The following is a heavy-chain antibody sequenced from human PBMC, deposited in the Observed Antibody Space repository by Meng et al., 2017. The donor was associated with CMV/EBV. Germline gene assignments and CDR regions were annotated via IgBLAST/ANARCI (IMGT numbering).Heavy chain of an antibody. CDR2: VSYDGSNK. V-gene: IGHV3-30-3*01. D-gene: IGHD4-23*01. Sequence: GESLKISCTVSGFIFSTYAMHWVRQAPGKGPEWVALVSYDGSNKYYADSVKGRFTISRDNSKNTLYLQMNSLRPEDTAVYYCARGGTRWIKVYYFDHWGQGTLVTVSS. CDR1: GFIFSTYA. CDR3: ARGGTRWIKVYYFDH. J-gene: IGHJ4*02.